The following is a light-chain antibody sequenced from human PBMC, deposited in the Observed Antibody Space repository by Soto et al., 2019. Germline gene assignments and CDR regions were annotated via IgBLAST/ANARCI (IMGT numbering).Light chain of an antibody. CDR1: SGDIGSYDY. CDR2: DVS. V-gene: IGLV2-14*01. Sequence: QSVLTQPASVSGSRGQSITISCTGTSGDIGSYDYVSWYQRHPGKAPKLIIYDVSNWPSGVSNRFSGSKSGNTASLTISGLQAEDEADYYCSSYTSSSTPYVFGTETKLTVL. J-gene: IGLJ1*01. CDR3: SSYTSSSTPYV.